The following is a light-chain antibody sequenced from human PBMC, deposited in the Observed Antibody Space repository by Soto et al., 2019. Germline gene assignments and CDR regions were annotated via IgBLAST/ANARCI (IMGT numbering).Light chain of an antibody. CDR1: QSVSSSY. V-gene: IGKV3-20*01. CDR2: GAS. CDR3: QQYAISPWT. J-gene: IGKJ1*01. Sequence: EIVLTQSPGTLSFSPGERATLSCRASQSVSSSYLAWYQQKPGQAPRLLIHGASSRATGIPDRFSGSGSGTDFTLTISRLEPEDVAVYYCQQYAISPWTFGQGTKVQIK.